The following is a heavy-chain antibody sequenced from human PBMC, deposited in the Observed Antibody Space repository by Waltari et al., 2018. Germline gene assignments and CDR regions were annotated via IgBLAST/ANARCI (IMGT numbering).Heavy chain of an antibody. CDR3: ARDKLEPHKAAFDI. V-gene: IGHV4-34*01. CDR2: INNSGST. CDR1: GGSFSGYY. Sequence: QVQLQQWGAGLLKPSETLSLTCAVYGGSFSGYYWSWIRQPPGKGLEWIGEINNSGSTNYNPSLKSRVTISVDTSKNQFSLKLSSVTAADTAVYYCARDKLEPHKAAFDIWGQGTMVTVSS. D-gene: IGHD1-1*01. J-gene: IGHJ3*02.